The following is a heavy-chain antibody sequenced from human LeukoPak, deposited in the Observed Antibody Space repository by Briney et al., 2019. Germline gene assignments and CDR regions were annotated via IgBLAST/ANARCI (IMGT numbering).Heavy chain of an antibody. CDR1: GYTFTSYG. Sequence: APVKGSCKASGYTFTSYGISWGRQAPGQGLEWMGWSSAYNGNTNYAQKLQGRVTMTTDTSTSTAYMELRSLRSDDTAVYYCARESSSSGKGDWFDPWGQGTLVTVSS. CDR2: SSAYNGNT. CDR3: ARESSSSGKGDWFDP. D-gene: IGHD6-13*01. J-gene: IGHJ5*02. V-gene: IGHV1-18*01.